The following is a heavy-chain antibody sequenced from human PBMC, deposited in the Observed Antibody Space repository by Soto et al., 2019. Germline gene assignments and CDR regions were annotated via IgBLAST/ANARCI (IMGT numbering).Heavy chain of an antibody. CDR1: GYTFTTYD. V-gene: IGHV1-8*01. CDR2: MSPKTGNT. D-gene: IGHD7-27*01. CDR3: ARGPPHWGFDL. J-gene: IGHJ4*02. Sequence: QVQLVQSGAEVKKPGASVKVSCKASGYTFTTYDINWVRQATGQGLEWIGWMSPKTGNTGYAQNFQGRVTMTRNPSIRTAYMELSSLTSEEPAVYYCARGPPHWGFDLWGQGTLVPVSS.